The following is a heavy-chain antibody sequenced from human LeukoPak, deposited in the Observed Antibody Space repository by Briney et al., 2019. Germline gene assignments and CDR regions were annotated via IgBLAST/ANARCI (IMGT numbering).Heavy chain of an antibody. V-gene: IGHV1-2*02. Sequence: ASVKVSCKASGYTFTGYYMHWVRQAPGQGLEWMGWINPNTGDTDYVQNFQGRVTMTRDTSISIAYMELSRLRSDDTAVYYCARAYSSSFHAPLRYWGQGTLVTVSS. CDR3: ARAYSSSFHAPLRY. J-gene: IGHJ4*02. D-gene: IGHD6-6*01. CDR1: GYTFTGYY. CDR2: INPNTGDT.